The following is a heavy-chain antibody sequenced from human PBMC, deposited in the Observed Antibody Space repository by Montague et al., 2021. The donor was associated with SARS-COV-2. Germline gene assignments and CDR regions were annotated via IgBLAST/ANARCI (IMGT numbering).Heavy chain of an antibody. Sequence: TLSLTCTVSGGSISSGSHYWSWIRQPAGKGLEWIGRIDTSGNTKYISSLKSRVTISVDTSKNQFSLKLSSVTAADTAVYYCARLESTRGVIIRGAFHIWGQGTKVTVSS. D-gene: IGHD3-10*01. CDR2: IDTSGNT. CDR3: ARLESTRGVIIRGAFHI. CDR1: GGSISSGSHY. J-gene: IGHJ3*02. V-gene: IGHV4-61*02.